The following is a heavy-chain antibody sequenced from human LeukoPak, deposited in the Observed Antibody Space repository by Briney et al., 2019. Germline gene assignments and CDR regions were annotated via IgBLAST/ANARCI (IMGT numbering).Heavy chain of an antibody. CDR2: IRSYAHGGTA. J-gene: IGHJ3*01. Sequence: PGGSLRLSCRTSGFNFGDYAMSWVRQAPGRGREWVGFIRSYAHGGTAEYAASVRGRFTFSRDDSNSIAYLEMNSLKTDDTAMYYCVRDYHKMTYEDAFAVWGQGTMVTVSS. CDR1: GFNFGDYA. V-gene: IGHV3-49*04. CDR3: VRDYHKMTYEDAFAV. D-gene: IGHD3-16*02.